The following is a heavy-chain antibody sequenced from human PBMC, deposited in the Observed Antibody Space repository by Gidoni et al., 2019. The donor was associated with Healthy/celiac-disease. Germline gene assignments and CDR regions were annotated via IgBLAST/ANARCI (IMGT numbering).Heavy chain of an antibody. J-gene: IGHJ5*02. V-gene: IGHV4-34*01. Sequence: QVQLQQWGAGLLKPSETLSLTCAVYGGSFSGYYWSWIRQPPGKGLEWIGEINHSGSTNYNPSLKSRVTISVDTSKNQFSLKLSSVTAADTAVYYCARGEWTYRPWGYSGYDSRGDNWFDPWGQGTLVTVSS. D-gene: IGHD5-12*01. CDR1: GGSFSGYY. CDR2: INHSGST. CDR3: ARGEWTYRPWGYSGYDSRGDNWFDP.